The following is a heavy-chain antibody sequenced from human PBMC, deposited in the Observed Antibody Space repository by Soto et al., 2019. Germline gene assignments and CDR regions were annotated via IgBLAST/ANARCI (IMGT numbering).Heavy chain of an antibody. CDR1: GDSVSRGDSY. CDR3: VRGGNPYHYATSGPGTFDK. J-gene: IGHJ4*02. CDR2: TSFSGYT. Sequence: QVQLQESGPGLVKPSQTLSLTCSVSGDSVSRGDSYWSWIRQPPGKALEWIGYTSFSGYTSYSPSLKSRVTISVDMSKSQFSLRLTSVTAADTAVYHCVRGGNPYHYATSGPGTFDKWGQGTLVSVSS. V-gene: IGHV4-30-4*01. D-gene: IGHD1-26*01.